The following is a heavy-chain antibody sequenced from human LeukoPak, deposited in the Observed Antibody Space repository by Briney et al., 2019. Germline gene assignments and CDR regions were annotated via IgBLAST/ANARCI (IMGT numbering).Heavy chain of an antibody. Sequence: PGGSLRLSCAASGFTFSSYWMHWVRQAPGKGLVWVSRIKSDGINTNYADSVKGRFTISRDNAKNTLYLQMNSLRAEDTAVYYCARAGHYYDSSGYYLYWGQGTLVTVSS. V-gene: IGHV3-74*01. CDR1: GFTFSSYW. CDR3: ARAGHYYDSSGYYLY. D-gene: IGHD3-22*01. CDR2: IKSDGINT. J-gene: IGHJ4*02.